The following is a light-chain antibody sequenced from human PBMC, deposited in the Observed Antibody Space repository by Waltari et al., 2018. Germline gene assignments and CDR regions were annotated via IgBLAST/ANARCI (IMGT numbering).Light chain of an antibody. J-gene: IGKJ4*01. V-gene: IGKV2-28*01. Sequence: DIVMTQSPLSLPVTPGEPASTSCRSSQSLLHSNGYNYLDWYLQKPGQSPQLLIYLGSNRASGVPDRFSGSGSGTDFTLKISRVDAEDVGVYYCMQALQTLLTFGGGTKVEIK. CDR1: QSLLHSNGYNY. CDR3: MQALQTLLT. CDR2: LGS.